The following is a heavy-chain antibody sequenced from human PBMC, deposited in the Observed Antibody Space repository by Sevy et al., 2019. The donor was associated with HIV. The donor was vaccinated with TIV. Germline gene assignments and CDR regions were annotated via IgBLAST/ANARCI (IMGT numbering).Heavy chain of an antibody. V-gene: IGHV3-48*03. D-gene: IGHD4-4*01. CDR2: ISNSGSAL. J-gene: IGHJ4*02. CDR3: ARDLPPSATTVAHFDN. Sequence: GGSLRLSCAASGFIFSSYEMNWVRQAPGKGLEWIPYISNSGSALYYSDSVKDRFTISRDNAKNSLYLQMNSLRAEDTAVYYCARDLPPSATTVAHFDNWGQGTLVTVSS. CDR1: GFIFSSYE.